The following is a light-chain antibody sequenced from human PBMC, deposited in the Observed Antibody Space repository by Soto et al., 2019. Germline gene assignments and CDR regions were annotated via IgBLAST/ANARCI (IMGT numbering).Light chain of an antibody. Sequence: EIVLTQSPGTLSVSPGERATLSCRASQSISSNHLAWYQQKPGQAPSLHIYGASSRATGIPDRFSGSGSGTDFTLTISGLEPEDSAIYYCQQYVSWTFGQGTKVEIK. CDR2: GAS. J-gene: IGKJ1*01. CDR1: QSISSNH. V-gene: IGKV3-20*01. CDR3: QQYVSWT.